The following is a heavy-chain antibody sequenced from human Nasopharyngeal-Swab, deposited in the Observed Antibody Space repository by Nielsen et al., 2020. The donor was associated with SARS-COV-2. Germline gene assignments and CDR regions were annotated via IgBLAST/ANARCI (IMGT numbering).Heavy chain of an antibody. J-gene: IGHJ4*02. D-gene: IGHD4-17*01. CDR1: GFDFRSHS. V-gene: IGHV3-21*06. CDR3: ARERTLRAELDF. CDR2: INSNSRDI. Sequence: GGSLRLSCTASGFDFRSHSMNWIRQAPGKGLEWVSSINSNSRDIYYLESVKGRFTISRDNAKSSVSLVMNGLRAEDTAVYYCARERTLRAELDFWGQGTWVTVSS.